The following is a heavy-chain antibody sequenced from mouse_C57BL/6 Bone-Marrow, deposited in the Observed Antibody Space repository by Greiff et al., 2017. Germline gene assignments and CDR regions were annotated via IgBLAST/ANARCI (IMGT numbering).Heavy chain of an antibody. CDR3: ARPYYSNYWYFDV. CDR1: GYTFTSYW. J-gene: IGHJ1*03. Sequence: QVQLQQPGAELVKPGASVKMSCKASGYTFTSYWITWVKQRPGQGLEWIGDIYPGSGSTNYNEKFKSKATLTVDTSTSTAYVQLSSLTSEDSAVYYCARPYYSNYWYFDVWGTGTTVTVSS. V-gene: IGHV1-55*01. D-gene: IGHD2-5*01. CDR2: IYPGSGST.